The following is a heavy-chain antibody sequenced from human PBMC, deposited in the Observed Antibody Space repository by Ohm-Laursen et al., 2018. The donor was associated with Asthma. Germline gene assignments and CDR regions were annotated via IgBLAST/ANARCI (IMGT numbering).Heavy chain of an antibody. CDR1: GFSLSTSGMR. J-gene: IGHJ4*02. V-gene: IGHV2-70*04. Sequence: PTQTLTLTCTFSGFSLSTSGMRVSWIRQPPGKALEWLARIDWDDDKFYSTSLKTRLTISKDTSKNQVVLTMTNMDPVDTATYYCARIGEDSSGYGGTYLDYWGQGTLVTVSS. D-gene: IGHD3-22*01. CDR3: ARIGEDSSGYGGTYLDY. CDR2: IDWDDDK.